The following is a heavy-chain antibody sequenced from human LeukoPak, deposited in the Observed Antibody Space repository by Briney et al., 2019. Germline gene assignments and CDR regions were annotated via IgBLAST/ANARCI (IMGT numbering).Heavy chain of an antibody. CDR3: ARERHIASDSFDI. V-gene: IGHV4-4*07. Sequence: GSLRLSCEASGFTFSSYSMTWVRQAPGKGLEWIGRFYSSGNNNYNPSLRSRVTMSADTSKNQFSMELTSVTAADTAVYYCARERHIASDSFDIWGPGTLVTVSS. J-gene: IGHJ3*02. D-gene: IGHD2-21*01. CDR2: FYSSGNN. CDR1: GFTFSSYS.